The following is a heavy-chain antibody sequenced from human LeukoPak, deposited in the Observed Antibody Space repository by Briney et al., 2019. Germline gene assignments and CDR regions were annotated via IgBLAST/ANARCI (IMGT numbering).Heavy chain of an antibody. V-gene: IGHV4-4*09. Sequence: PSETLSLTCTVSGDSVSSGYWTWIRQSPGKGLEWIGYISDSGVTDYNPSLKSRLTISVDSTNNKFSLNLHSVTAADRAVYYCAGRGHRYPRDWGQGILVTVSS. CDR3: AGRGHRYPRD. J-gene: IGHJ1*01. D-gene: IGHD2-2*02. CDR1: GDSVSSGY. CDR2: ISDSGVT.